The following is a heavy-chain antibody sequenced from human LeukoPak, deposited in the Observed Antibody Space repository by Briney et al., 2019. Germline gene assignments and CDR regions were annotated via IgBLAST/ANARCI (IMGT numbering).Heavy chain of an antibody. V-gene: IGHV1-18*01. Sequence: GASVKVSCKASGYTFTTYGISWVREAPGQGREWMGWVSAYNDNTNYAQKLQGRVTMTTDTSTSTAYMELRSLRSDDTAVYYCARDSYRHSYDYPPLESYYFDYWGQGTLVTVSS. CDR2: VSAYNDNT. D-gene: IGHD5-18*01. CDR3: ARDSYRHSYDYPPLESYYFDY. CDR1: GYTFTTYG. J-gene: IGHJ4*02.